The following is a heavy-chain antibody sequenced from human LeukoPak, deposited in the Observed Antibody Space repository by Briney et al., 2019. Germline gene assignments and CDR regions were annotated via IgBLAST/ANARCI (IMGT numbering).Heavy chain of an antibody. CDR3: ARAGGTYYGIAFDI. CDR2: VSWNSGCI. V-gene: IGHV3-9*01. CDR1: GFIFDDYT. J-gene: IGHJ3*02. D-gene: IGHD1-26*01. Sequence: GGSLRLSCVASGFIFDDYTMHWVRQGPGKGLEWVSGVSWNSGCIGYADSVKGRFTISIDNAKNSLYLQMNSLRAEDTAVYYCARAGGTYYGIAFDIWGQGTMVTVSS.